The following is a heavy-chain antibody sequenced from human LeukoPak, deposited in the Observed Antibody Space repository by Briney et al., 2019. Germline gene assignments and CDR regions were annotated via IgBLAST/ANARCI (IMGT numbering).Heavy chain of an antibody. J-gene: IGHJ3*02. Sequence: PGGSLRLSCAAYGVTSSDYSMNWVRQAPGKGLEWVSSINVRGTHIYYADSVKGRFTISRDNTKNSLYLQMHSLRAEDTAVYYCARVSEELAYCGGDCHPDAFDIWGQGTMVTVSS. CDR1: GVTSSDYS. CDR3: ARVSEELAYCGGDCHPDAFDI. D-gene: IGHD2-21*02. V-gene: IGHV3-21*01. CDR2: INVRGTHI.